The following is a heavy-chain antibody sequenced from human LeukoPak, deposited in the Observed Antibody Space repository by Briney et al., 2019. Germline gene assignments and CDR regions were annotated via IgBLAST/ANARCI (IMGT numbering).Heavy chain of an antibody. V-gene: IGHV4-34*01. CDR1: GGSFSSYY. J-gene: IGHJ3*02. CDR2: INPSGST. CDR3: ARGFYIAKNAGVFDM. D-gene: IGHD1-1*01. Sequence: SETLSLTCAAYGGSFSSYYWSWIRQPPGKGLEWVGEINPSGSTNYNPSLKSRVTITQDTSKNQFSLKLSSVTAADTAVYYCARGFYIAKNAGVFDMWGQGTMVTVSS.